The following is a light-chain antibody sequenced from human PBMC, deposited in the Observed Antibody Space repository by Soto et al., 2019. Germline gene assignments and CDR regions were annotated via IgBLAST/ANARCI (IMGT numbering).Light chain of an antibody. CDR2: GAS. CDR1: QSVSDN. CDR3: QQSNNWPYT. Sequence: EIVMTQSPATLSVSPGERATLSCRASQSVSDNLAWYQKKPGQAPSLLIYGASTRATGIPARFSGSGSGTEFTLTISILQSEDFAVYYCQQSNNWPYTFGQGTKVDIK. V-gene: IGKV3-15*01. J-gene: IGKJ2*01.